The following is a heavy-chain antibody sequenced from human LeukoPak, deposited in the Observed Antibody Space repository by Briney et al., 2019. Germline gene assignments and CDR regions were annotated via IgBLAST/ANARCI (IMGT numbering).Heavy chain of an antibody. V-gene: IGHV3-53*01. J-gene: IGHJ6*04. D-gene: IGHD6-13*01. CDR3: ASPGRVQQQLWDYYYGMDV. CDR2: IYSGGST. CDR1: GFTVSSNY. Sequence: TGGSLRLSCAASGFTVSSNYMSWVRQAPGKGLEWVSVIYSGGSTYYADSVKGRLTISRDNSKNTLYLQMNSLRAEDTAVYYCASPGRVQQQLWDYYYGMDVWGKGTTVTVSS.